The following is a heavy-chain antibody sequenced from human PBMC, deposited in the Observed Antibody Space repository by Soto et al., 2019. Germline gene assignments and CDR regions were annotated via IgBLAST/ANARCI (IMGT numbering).Heavy chain of an antibody. V-gene: IGHV1-69*12. Sequence: QVQLVQPGAEVKKPGSSVKVSCKASGGXXXXXXXXXXXXXXXXXXEWMGGIIPIFGTANYAQKFQGRVXIXADESTXXAXMELXXXRSEDTAVYYCARDRLPHRYGMDVWGQGTTVTVSS. CDR3: ARDRLPHRYGMDV. J-gene: IGHJ6*02. CDR1: GGXXXXXX. CDR2: IIPIFGTA.